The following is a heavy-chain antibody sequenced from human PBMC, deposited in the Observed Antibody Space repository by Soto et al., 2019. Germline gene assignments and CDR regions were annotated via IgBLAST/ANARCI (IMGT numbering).Heavy chain of an antibody. Sequence: ASVKVSCKASGDTFTDYDTHCVRQAPGQGLEWMGTVNPSGGHTTYAQHFLGRVTMTRDTSTSTLYMELTSLTSDDTAIYYCARGGHVVVVTAALDYWGQGTLVTVS. D-gene: IGHD2-21*02. J-gene: IGHJ4*02. CDR1: GDTFTDYD. CDR3: ARGGHVVVVTAALDY. CDR2: VNPSGGHT. V-gene: IGHV1-46*01.